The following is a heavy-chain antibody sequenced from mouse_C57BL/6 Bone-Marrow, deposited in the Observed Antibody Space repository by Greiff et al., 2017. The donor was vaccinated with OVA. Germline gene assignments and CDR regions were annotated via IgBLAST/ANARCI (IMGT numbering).Heavy chain of an antibody. D-gene: IGHD2-3*01. CDR1: GYAFSSSW. CDR3: ARHEDGYYASYFDY. J-gene: IGHJ2*01. CDR2: IYPGDGDT. V-gene: IGHV1-82*01. Sequence: QVQLQQSGPELVKPGASVKLSCKASGYAFSSSWMNWVKQRPGKGLEWIGRIYPGDGDTNYTGKFTGKATLTADKSSSTAYMQLSSLTSEDSAVYVWARHEDGYYASYFDYWGQGTTLTVSS.